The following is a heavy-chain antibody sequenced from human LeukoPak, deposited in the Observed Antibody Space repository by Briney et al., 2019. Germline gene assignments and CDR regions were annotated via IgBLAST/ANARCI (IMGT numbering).Heavy chain of an antibody. CDR2: INPNSGGT. V-gene: IGHV1-2*02. D-gene: IGHD6-13*01. CDR1: GYTFTGYY. CDR3: AREVGSSRYYGMDV. Sequence: GASEPVPCKASGYTFTGYYMHWVRQAPGQGLEWMGWINPNSGGTNYAQKFQGRVTMTRDTYISTAYMEPSRLRSDDTAVYYCAREVGSSRYYGMDVWGQGTTVTVSS. J-gene: IGHJ6*02.